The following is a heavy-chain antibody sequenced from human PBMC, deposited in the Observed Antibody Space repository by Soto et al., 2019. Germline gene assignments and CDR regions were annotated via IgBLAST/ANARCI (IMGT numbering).Heavy chain of an antibody. CDR3: ARDPSTIFGVVTLLGMDV. Sequence: QVQLVQSGGEVKKPGASVKVSCKASGYTFNNNGISWVRQVPGQGLEWMGWISINNGNTKYAQEFQGRVTLTRDTSTSTAYMELRSLRSDDTAVYYCARDPSTIFGVVTLLGMDVWGQGTTVTVSS. V-gene: IGHV1-18*04. CDR1: GYTFNNNG. J-gene: IGHJ6*02. CDR2: ISINNGNT. D-gene: IGHD3-3*01.